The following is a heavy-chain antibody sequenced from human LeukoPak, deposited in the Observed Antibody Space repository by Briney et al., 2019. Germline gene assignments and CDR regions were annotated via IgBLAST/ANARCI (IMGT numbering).Heavy chain of an antibody. D-gene: IGHD3-22*01. Sequence: SETLSLTCTVSGGSISSSSYYWGWIRQPQGKGLEWIGSIYYSGSTYYNPSLKSRVTISVDTSKSQFSLKLSSVTAADTAVYYCARRGYYYDSSGYYPWGQGTLVTVSS. CDR1: GGSISSSSYY. CDR2: IYYSGST. V-gene: IGHV4-39*01. J-gene: IGHJ5*02. CDR3: ARRGYYYDSSGYYP.